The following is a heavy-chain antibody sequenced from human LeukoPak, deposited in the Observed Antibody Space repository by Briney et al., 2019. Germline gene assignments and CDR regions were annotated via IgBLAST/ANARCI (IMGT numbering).Heavy chain of an antibody. CDR2: IYYSGST. D-gene: IGHD3-9*01. CDR3: AGCAILDLGGVDY. CDR1: GFTFSNYA. Sequence: KPGGSLRLTCAGSGFTFSNYAMNWVRQPPGKGLEWIGSIYYSGSTYYNPSLKSRVTISVDTSKNQFSLKLSSVTAADTAVYYCAGCAILDLGGVDYWGQGTLVTVSS. J-gene: IGHJ4*02. V-gene: IGHV4-38-2*01.